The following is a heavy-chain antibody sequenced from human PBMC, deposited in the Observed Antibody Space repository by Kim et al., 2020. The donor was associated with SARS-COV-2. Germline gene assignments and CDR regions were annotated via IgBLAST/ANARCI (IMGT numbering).Heavy chain of an antibody. V-gene: IGHV4-59*01. CDR3: ARTNLEYYYGMDV. J-gene: IGHJ6*02. Sequence: SSPSLKSRVTISLDTSKNQFSLKLSSVTAVDTAVYYCARTNLEYYYGMDVWGQGTTVTVSS. D-gene: IGHD6-6*01.